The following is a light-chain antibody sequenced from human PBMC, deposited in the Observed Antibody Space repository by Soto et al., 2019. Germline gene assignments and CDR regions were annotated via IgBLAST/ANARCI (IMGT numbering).Light chain of an antibody. CDR3: SSYPRSTNWV. Sequence: QSALTQPASVSGSPGQSITISCTGTSSDIGGYNYVSWYQQHPGKAPKVMIYDVTYRPSGVSNRFSGSKSGNTASLTISGLQAEEEADYYCSSYPRSTNWVFGGGTKLTVL. CDR1: SSDIGGYNY. V-gene: IGLV2-14*01. J-gene: IGLJ3*02. CDR2: DVT.